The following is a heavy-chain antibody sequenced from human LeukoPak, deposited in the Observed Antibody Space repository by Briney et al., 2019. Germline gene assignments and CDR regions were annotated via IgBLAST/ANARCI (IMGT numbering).Heavy chain of an antibody. CDR3: ARQFFGRHFDN. J-gene: IGHJ4*02. CDR2: IYYSGST. Sequence: PSETLSLTCTVSGDSISTYYWSWIRQPPGKGLEWIGYIYYSGSTNCNPSLKSRVTISVDTSKNQFSLKLSSVTAADTAVYYCARQFFGRHFDNWGQGTLVTVSS. V-gene: IGHV4-59*08. D-gene: IGHD3-10*01. CDR1: GDSISTYY.